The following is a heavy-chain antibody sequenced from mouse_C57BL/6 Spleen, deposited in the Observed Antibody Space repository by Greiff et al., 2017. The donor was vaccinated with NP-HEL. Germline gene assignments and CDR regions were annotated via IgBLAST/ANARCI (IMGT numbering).Heavy chain of an antibody. V-gene: IGHV1-64*01. Sequence: QVQLQQPGAELVKPGASVKLSCKASGYTFTSYWMHWVKQRPGQGLEWIGMIHPNSGSTNYNEKFKSKATLTVDKSSSTAYMQLSSLTSEDSAVYYCARGGLLRYAMDYWGQGTSVTVSS. CDR2: IHPNSGST. D-gene: IGHD2-3*01. CDR3: ARGGLLRYAMDY. CDR1: GYTFTSYW. J-gene: IGHJ4*01.